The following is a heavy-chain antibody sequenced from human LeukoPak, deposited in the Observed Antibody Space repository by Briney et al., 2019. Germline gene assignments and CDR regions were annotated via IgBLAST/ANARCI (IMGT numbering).Heavy chain of an antibody. J-gene: IGHJ5*02. CDR2: INHSGST. CDR3: ARGEGASPKRFDP. Sequence: NTSETLSLTGAVYGGSFSGYYWSWIRQPPGKGLEWIGEINHSGSTNYNPSLKSRVAISVDTSKNQFSLKLSSVTAADTAVYYCARGEGASPKRFDPWGQGTLVTVSS. V-gene: IGHV4-34*01. CDR1: GGSFSGYY.